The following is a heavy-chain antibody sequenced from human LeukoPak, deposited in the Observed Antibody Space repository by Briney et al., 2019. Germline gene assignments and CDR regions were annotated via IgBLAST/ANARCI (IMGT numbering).Heavy chain of an antibody. CDR2: INPNSGGT. CDR3: AREKHDYYYYGMDV. J-gene: IGHJ6*02. D-gene: IGHD2-21*01. CDR1: GYTFTGYY. V-gene: IGHV1-2*04. Sequence: ASVNVSCKASGYTFTGYYMHWVRQAPGQGLEWVGWINPNSGGTNYAQKFQGWVTMTRDTSISTAYMELSRLRSDDTAVYYCAREKHDYYYYGMDVWGQGTTVTVSS.